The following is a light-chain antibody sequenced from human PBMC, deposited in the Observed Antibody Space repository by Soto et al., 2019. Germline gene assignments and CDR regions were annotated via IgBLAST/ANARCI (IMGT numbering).Light chain of an antibody. V-gene: IGKV3-15*01. CDR1: QSVSSN. Sequence: EIVMTQSPATLSVSPGERATLSCRASQSVSSNLAWYQQKPGQAPRLLIYGASTRATGIPARFSGSGSGTEFTLTISSLQSEDFAVYYCQQYINLPWTFGQGTKVEIK. J-gene: IGKJ1*01. CDR3: QQYINLPWT. CDR2: GAS.